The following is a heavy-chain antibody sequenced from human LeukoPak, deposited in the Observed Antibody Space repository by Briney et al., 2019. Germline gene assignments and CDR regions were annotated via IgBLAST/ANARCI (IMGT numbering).Heavy chain of an antibody. CDR2: MNPNSGNT. CDR3: AGGGGDSSGYEFDY. CDR1: GYTFTSYD. V-gene: IGHV1-8*03. D-gene: IGHD3-22*01. J-gene: IGHJ4*02. Sequence: GASVKVPCKASGYTFTSYDINWVRQATGQGLEWMGWMNPNSGNTGYAQKFQGRVTITRNTSISTAYMELSSLRSEDKAVYYCAGGGGDSSGYEFDYWGQGTLVTVSS.